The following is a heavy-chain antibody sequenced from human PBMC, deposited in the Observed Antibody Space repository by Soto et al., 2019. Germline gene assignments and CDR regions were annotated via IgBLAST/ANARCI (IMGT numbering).Heavy chain of an antibody. J-gene: IGHJ5*02. CDR2: IYYSGST. V-gene: IGHV4-31*08. CDR1: GGSISSGGYY. CDR3: AVVDSTGNWFDP. Sequence: SETLSLTCTVSGGSISSGGYYWSWIRQHPGKGLEWIGCIYYSGSTYYNPSLKSRVTFSVDTSKNQFTLKLISVTAADTAVYYCAVVDSTGNWFDPWGEGALVTVSS. D-gene: IGHD6-25*01.